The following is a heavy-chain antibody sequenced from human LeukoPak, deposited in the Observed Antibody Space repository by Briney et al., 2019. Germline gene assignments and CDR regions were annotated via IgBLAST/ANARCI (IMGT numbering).Heavy chain of an antibody. Sequence: PGGSPRLSCAASGFTFSSYGMHWVRQAPGKGLEWVAFIRYDGSNKYYADSVKGRFTISRDNSKNTLYLQMNSLRAEDTAVYYCAKAGREVRGVIKLYYYGMDVWGQGTTVTVSS. CDR2: IRYDGSNK. CDR3: AKAGREVRGVIKLYYYGMDV. J-gene: IGHJ6*02. D-gene: IGHD3-10*01. CDR1: GFTFSSYG. V-gene: IGHV3-30*02.